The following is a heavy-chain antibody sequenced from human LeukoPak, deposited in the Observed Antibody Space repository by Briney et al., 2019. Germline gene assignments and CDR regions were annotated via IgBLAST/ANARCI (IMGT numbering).Heavy chain of an antibody. Sequence: PGGSLRLSCAASGFTFSSYSMNWVRQAPGKGLEWVSSISSSSSYIYYADSVKGRFTISRDNAKNSLYLQMNSLRAEDTAVYYCARDGPTGYSSGWDFDYWGQGTLVTASS. D-gene: IGHD6-19*01. CDR1: GFTFSSYS. V-gene: IGHV3-21*01. CDR2: ISSSSSYI. J-gene: IGHJ4*02. CDR3: ARDGPTGYSSGWDFDY.